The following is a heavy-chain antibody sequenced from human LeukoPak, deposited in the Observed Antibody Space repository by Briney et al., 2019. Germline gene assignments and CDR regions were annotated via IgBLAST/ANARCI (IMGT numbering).Heavy chain of an antibody. J-gene: IGHJ3*02. D-gene: IGHD1-1*01. CDR1: GFIASSNY. V-gene: IGHV3-53*01. CDR3: ARRKLDAFDI. Sequence: GGSLRLSCAASGFIASSNYMSWVRQAPGKGLEWVSVIYSGGGTYYADSVKGRFTISRDNSKNTLYLQMNSLRAEDTAVYYCARRKLDAFDIWGQGTMVTVSS. CDR2: IYSGGGT.